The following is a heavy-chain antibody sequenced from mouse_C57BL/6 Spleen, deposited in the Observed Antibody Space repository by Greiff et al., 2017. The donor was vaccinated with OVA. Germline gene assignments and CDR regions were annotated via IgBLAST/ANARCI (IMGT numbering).Heavy chain of an antibody. D-gene: IGHD2-12*01. V-gene: IGHV3-6*01. CDR1: GYSITSGYY. CDR2: ISYDGSN. Sequence: EVQLVESGPGLVKPSQSLSLTCSVTGYSITSGYYWNWIRQFPGNKLEWMGYISYDGSNNYNPSLKNRISITRDTSKNQFFLKLNSVTTEDTATYYCARGYDAFAYWGQGTLVTVSA. J-gene: IGHJ3*01. CDR3: ARGYDAFAY.